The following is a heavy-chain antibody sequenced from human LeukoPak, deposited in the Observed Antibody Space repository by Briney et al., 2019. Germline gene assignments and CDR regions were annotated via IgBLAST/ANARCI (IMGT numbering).Heavy chain of an antibody. CDR1: XXTLTXLS. J-gene: IGHJ5*02. Sequence: SCKXXXXTLTXLSMHWVRQAPGKGLEWMGGFDPEDGETIYAQKFQGRVTMTEDTSTDTAYMELSSLRSEDTAVYYCATTSAYDSSGYDTWGQGTLVTVSS. D-gene: IGHD3-22*01. CDR3: ATTSAYDSSGYDT. CDR2: FDPEDGET. V-gene: IGHV1-24*01.